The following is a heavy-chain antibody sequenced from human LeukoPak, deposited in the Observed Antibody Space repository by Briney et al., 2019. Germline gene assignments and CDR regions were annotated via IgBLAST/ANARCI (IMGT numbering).Heavy chain of an antibody. V-gene: IGHV4-59*08. CDR2: IYYSGST. CDR3: ARHAPLSMITFGGVIAASYYYGMDV. Sequence: PSETLSLTCTVSGGSISSYYWSWIRQPPGKGLEWIGYIYYSGSTNYNPSLKSRVTISVDTSKNQFSLKLSSVTAADTVVFYCARHAPLSMITFGGVIAASYYYGMDVWGQGTTVTVSS. CDR1: GGSISSYY. J-gene: IGHJ6*02. D-gene: IGHD3-16*02.